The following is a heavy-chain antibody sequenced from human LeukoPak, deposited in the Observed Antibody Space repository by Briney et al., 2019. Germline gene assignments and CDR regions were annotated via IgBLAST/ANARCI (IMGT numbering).Heavy chain of an antibody. Sequence: SETLSLTCTVSGGSISSSSYYWGWIRQPPGKGLEWIGSIYYSGSTYYNPSLKSRVTISVDTSKNQFSLKLSSVTAEDTAVYYCARRLRGRKGRYYYYYMDVWGKGTTVTISS. CDR1: GGSISSSSYY. V-gene: IGHV4-39*01. CDR3: ARRLRGRKGRYYYYYMDV. CDR2: IYYSGST. D-gene: IGHD3-16*01. J-gene: IGHJ6*03.